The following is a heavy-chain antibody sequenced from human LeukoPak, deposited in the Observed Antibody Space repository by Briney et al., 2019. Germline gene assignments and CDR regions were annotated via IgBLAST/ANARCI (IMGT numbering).Heavy chain of an antibody. D-gene: IGHD2/OR15-2a*01. V-gene: IGHV1-2*02. Sequence: EASVKVSCKASGYTFTSYGISWVRQAPGQGLEWMGWINPNSGGTNYAQKFQGRVTMTRDTSISTAYMELSRLRSDDTAVYYCARDNRHDPWGQGTLVTVSS. CDR3: ARDNRHDP. CDR2: INPNSGGT. CDR1: GYTFTSYG. J-gene: IGHJ5*02.